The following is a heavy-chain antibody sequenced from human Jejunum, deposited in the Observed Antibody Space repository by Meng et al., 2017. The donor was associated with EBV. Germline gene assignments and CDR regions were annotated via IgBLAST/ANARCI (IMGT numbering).Heavy chain of an antibody. CDR3: AGNGYYALEY. J-gene: IGHJ4*02. Sequence: QLQESGPRLEKPSGTLSLTCVVPGGSISDNDWWSWVRQPPGKGLEWLGEIYHGGGTNYNPSLESRVTISVDKSKNQFSLKLNSVTVADTAVYYCAGNGYYALEYWGPGILVTVSS. CDR1: GGSISDNDW. CDR2: IYHGGGT. D-gene: IGHD3-22*01. V-gene: IGHV4-4*02.